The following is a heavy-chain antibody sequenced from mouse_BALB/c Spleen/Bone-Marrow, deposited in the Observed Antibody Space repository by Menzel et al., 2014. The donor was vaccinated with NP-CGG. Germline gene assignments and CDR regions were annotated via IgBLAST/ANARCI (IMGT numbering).Heavy chain of an antibody. D-gene: IGHD4-1*01. CDR2: IRSGSSTI. CDR3: ARGGNWEDFDY. J-gene: IGHJ2*01. Sequence: EVMLVESGGGLGQPEGSRKLSCEASGLTLSSFGMPWVRQAPERGLEGVAYIRSGSSTIFYADTVKGRFTISRDNPKNTLFLQMTSLRSEDTAMYYCARGGNWEDFDYWGQGTTLTVSS. CDR1: GLTLSSFG. V-gene: IGHV5-17*02.